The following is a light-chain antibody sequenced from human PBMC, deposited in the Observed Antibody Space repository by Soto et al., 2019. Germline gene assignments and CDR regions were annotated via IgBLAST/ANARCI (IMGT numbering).Light chain of an antibody. CDR2: ENN. J-gene: IGLJ1*01. Sequence: QSVLTQPPSVSEAPGQRVTISCTGSSSNIGAGYEAHWYQQVPGTAPKLLIYENNNRPSGVPDRFSGSKSGTSASLAITGLQADDEAEYYCQSYDSSLRGYVFGTGTKLTVL. CDR1: SSNIGAGYE. V-gene: IGLV1-40*01. CDR3: QSYDSSLRGYV.